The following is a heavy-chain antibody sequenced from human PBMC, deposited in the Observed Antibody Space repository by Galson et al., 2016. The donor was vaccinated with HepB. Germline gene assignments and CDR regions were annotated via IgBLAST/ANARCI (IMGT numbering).Heavy chain of an antibody. CDR2: ISAYNGNT. D-gene: IGHD6-19*01. J-gene: IGHJ4*02. CDR3: ARDWLVAVFDY. CDR1: GYTFASYG. V-gene: IGHV1-18*01. Sequence: SVKVSCKASGYTFASYGIRWVRQAPGQGLEWMGWISAYNGNTNYAQKLQGRVTMTTDTSTSTAYMESRSLRSDDTAVYYCARDWLVAVFDYWGQGTLVTVSS.